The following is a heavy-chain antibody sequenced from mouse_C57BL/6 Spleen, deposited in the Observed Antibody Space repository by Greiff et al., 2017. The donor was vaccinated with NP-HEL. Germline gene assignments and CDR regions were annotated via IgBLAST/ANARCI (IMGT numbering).Heavy chain of an antibody. Sequence: VKLLESGAELARPGASVKLSCKASGYTFTSYGISWVKQRTGQGLEWIGEIYPRSGNTYYNEKFKGKATLTADKSSSTAYMELRSLTSEDSAVYFCARGGDGWFAYWGQGTLVTVSA. D-gene: IGHD3-3*01. J-gene: IGHJ3*01. CDR1: GYTFTSYG. CDR2: IYPRSGNT. CDR3: ARGGDGWFAY. V-gene: IGHV1-81*01.